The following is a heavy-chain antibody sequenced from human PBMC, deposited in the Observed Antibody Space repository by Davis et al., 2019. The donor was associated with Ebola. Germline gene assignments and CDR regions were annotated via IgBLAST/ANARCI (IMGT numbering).Heavy chain of an antibody. V-gene: IGHV3-7*03. Sequence: GGSLRLSCAASGFTFSSYAMSWVRQAPGKGLEWVANIKQDGSEKYYVDSVKGRFTISRDNAKNSLYLQMNSLRAEDTAVYYCARDFWSGYSDYGMDVWGQGTTVTVSS. J-gene: IGHJ6*02. CDR1: GFTFSSYA. D-gene: IGHD3-3*01. CDR3: ARDFWSGYSDYGMDV. CDR2: IKQDGSEK.